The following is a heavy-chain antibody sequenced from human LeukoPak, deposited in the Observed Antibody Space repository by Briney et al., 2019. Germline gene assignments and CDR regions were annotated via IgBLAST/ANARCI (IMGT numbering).Heavy chain of an antibody. CDR2: ISYDGSNK. Sequence: GGSLRLSCAASGFTFSSYAMHWVRQAPGKGLEWVAVISYDGSNKYYADSVKGRFTISRDNSKNTLYLQMNSLRAEDTAVYYCARDAIGYDSSAGYFQHWGQGTLVTVSS. CDR3: ARDAIGYDSSAGYFQH. D-gene: IGHD3-22*01. J-gene: IGHJ1*01. V-gene: IGHV3-30-3*01. CDR1: GFTFSSYA.